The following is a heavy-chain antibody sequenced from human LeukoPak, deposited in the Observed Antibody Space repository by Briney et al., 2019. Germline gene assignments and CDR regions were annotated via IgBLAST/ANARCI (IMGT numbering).Heavy chain of an antibody. D-gene: IGHD3-9*01. CDR1: GFTFSNNA. CDR2: ITGSGGGT. CDR3: AKWGDYDVLTGYYDPDY. Sequence: RPGGSLSLSCEATGFTFSNNAMSWVRQTTRKGMEWVSAITGSGGGTYYADSVKGRFTISRDNSKNTLYLQMNSLRADDTAVYYCAKWGDYDVLTGYYDPDYWGQGTLVTVSS. J-gene: IGHJ4*02. V-gene: IGHV3-23*01.